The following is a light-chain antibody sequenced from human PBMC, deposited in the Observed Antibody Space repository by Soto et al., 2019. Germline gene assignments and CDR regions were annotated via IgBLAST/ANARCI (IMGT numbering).Light chain of an antibody. Sequence: EIVLTQSPATLSLSPGERATLSCRASQSVNSYLAWYQQKPGQAPRLLIYDAYNRATGIPARFSGSGSGTAFTLNTSSLEPKDFAVYYCQQGGTFGQGTRLEIK. CDR3: QQGGT. J-gene: IGKJ5*01. CDR2: DAY. CDR1: QSVNSY. V-gene: IGKV3-11*01.